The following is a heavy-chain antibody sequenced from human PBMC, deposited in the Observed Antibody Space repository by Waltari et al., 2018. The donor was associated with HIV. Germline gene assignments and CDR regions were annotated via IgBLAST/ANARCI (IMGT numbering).Heavy chain of an antibody. J-gene: IGHJ3*02. CDR2: IIPICGTA. Sequence: QVQLVQSGAEVKKPGSSVKVSCKAAGGTFSSYAISWVRQAPGQGLEWMRGIIPICGTANYAQQVQGRVTITADKATSTAYMELSSLRSEDTAVYYCARERGIAVAAPGAFDIWGQGTMVTVSS. D-gene: IGHD6-19*01. CDR3: ARERGIAVAAPGAFDI. CDR1: GGTFSSYA. V-gene: IGHV1-69*06.